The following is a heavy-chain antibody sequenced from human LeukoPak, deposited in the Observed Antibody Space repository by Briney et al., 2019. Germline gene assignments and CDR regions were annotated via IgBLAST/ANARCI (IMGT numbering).Heavy chain of an antibody. CDR2: IEISGDT. V-gene: IGHV3-23*01. CDR1: GFTFSSHG. D-gene: IGHD3-10*01. Sequence: GGSLRLSCAVSGFTFSSHGFTWVRQVPGKGLEWVSAIEISGDTFYADPVKGRFTISRDNSKDTLYLQLNSLRAEDTAVYYCASEIRPNDYWGQGTLVTVSS. J-gene: IGHJ4*02. CDR3: ASEIRPNDY.